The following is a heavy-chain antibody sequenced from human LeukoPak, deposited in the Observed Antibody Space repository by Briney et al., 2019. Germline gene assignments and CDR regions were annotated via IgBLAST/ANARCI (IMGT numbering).Heavy chain of an antibody. Sequence: SETLSLSFTVSGGPTRHFYWNLIRQPPGKGLERIGYMHNSGSSKHSPSLKSRVTISIDTSKNQFSLQLTSVTAADTAIYYCARSAEWLRNAFDIWGQGTMVSVSS. CDR1: GGPTRHFY. CDR2: MHNSGSS. D-gene: IGHD5-12*01. V-gene: IGHV4-59*01. J-gene: IGHJ3*02. CDR3: ARSAEWLRNAFDI.